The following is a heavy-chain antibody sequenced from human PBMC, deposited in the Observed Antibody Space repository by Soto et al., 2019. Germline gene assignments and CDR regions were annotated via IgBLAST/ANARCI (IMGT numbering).Heavy chain of an antibody. J-gene: IGHJ3*02. CDR2: IYWDDDK. CDR3: AHRADIVVVPAAYDAFDI. CDR1: GFSLSTSGVG. D-gene: IGHD2-2*01. V-gene: IGHV2-5*02. Sequence: SGPTLVNPTQTLTLTCTFSGFSLSTSGVGVGWIRQPPGKALEWLALIYWDDDKRYSPSLKSRLTITKDTSKNQVVLTMTNMDPVDTATYFCAHRADIVVVPAAYDAFDIWGQGTMVTVSS.